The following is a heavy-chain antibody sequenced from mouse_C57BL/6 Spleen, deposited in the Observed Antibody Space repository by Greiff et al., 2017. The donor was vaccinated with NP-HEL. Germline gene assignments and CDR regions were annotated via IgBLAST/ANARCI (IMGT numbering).Heavy chain of an antibody. Sequence: EVKLVESGGGLVKPGGSLKLSCAASGFTFSDYGMHWVRQAPEKGLEWVAYISSGSSTIYYADTVKGRFTISRDNAKNTLFLQMTSLRSEDTAMYYCAMNYGTDWYFDVWGTGTTVTVSS. CDR3: AMNYGTDWYFDV. V-gene: IGHV5-17*01. J-gene: IGHJ1*03. CDR2: ISSGSSTI. D-gene: IGHD1-1*01. CDR1: GFTFSDYG.